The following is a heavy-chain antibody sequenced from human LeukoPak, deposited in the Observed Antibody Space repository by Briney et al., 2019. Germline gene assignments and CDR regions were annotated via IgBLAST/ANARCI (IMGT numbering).Heavy chain of an antibody. V-gene: IGHV1-69*06. Sequence: GASVKVSCKASGGTFSSYAISWVRQAPGQGLEWMGGIIPIFGTANYAQKFQGRVTITADKSTSTAYMELSSLRSEDTAVYYCASGNVDNWNNYYYYYYMDVWGKGTTVTVSS. D-gene: IGHD1/OR15-1a*01. J-gene: IGHJ6*03. CDR2: IIPIFGTA. CDR3: ASGNVDNWNNYYYYYYMDV. CDR1: GGTFSSYA.